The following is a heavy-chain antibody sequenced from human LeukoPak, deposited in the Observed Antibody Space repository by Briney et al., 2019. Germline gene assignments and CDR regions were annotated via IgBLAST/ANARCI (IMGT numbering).Heavy chain of an antibody. D-gene: IGHD4-17*01. CDR3: ARSTVTAAPLFY. V-gene: IGHV4-59*01. CDR2: IYYSGST. CDR1: GGSISGYH. J-gene: IGHJ4*02. Sequence: SETLSLTCTVSGGSISGYHWSWIRQPPGKGLEWIGNIYYSGSTNYNPSLKSRVTISVDTPKNQFSLKLSSVTAADTAVYYCARSTVTAAPLFYWGQGTLVTASS.